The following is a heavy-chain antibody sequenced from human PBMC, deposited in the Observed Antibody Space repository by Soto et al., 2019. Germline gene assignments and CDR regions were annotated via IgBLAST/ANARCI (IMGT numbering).Heavy chain of an antibody. Sequence: QVQLQESGQGLVKPSGTLSLTCAVSSGSIRSNDWWSWVRHPPGKGLEWIGEIFHGGSTNYNPSLKTRVTISVDKSKNQFSLKLSSVTAADTALYYCARVYSGSYSDYWGQGTLVIVSS. CDR2: IFHGGST. D-gene: IGHD1-26*01. CDR1: SGSIRSNDW. J-gene: IGHJ4*02. CDR3: ARVYSGSYSDY. V-gene: IGHV4-4*02.